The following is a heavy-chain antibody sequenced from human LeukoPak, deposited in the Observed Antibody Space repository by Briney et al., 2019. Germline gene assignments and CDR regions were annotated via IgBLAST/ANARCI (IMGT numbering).Heavy chain of an antibody. J-gene: IGHJ4*02. CDR1: GFTFSSYS. D-gene: IGHD6-6*01. CDR3: ARADQYSSSSCVDF. Sequence: PGGSLRLSCAASGFTFSSYSMNWVRQAPGKGLEWVSSISSSSSYIYYADSVKGRFTIYRDNAKNSLYLQMNSVSAGDTAVYYCARADQYSSSSCVDFWGQGTLVSVS. V-gene: IGHV3-21*01. CDR2: ISSSSSYI.